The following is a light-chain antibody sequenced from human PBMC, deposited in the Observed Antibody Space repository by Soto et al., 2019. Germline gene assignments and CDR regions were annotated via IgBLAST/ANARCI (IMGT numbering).Light chain of an antibody. CDR1: QSFSSS. Sequence: EIGWTKSPATLSLSPRETATLSCRASQSFSSSLAWYQQKPGQAPRLLIYDASNRATGIPARFSGSGSGTDFTLTISSLEPEDLAVYYCQQRSNWPLTFGPGTKVDIK. V-gene: IGKV3-11*01. CDR2: DAS. CDR3: QQRSNWPLT. J-gene: IGKJ3*01.